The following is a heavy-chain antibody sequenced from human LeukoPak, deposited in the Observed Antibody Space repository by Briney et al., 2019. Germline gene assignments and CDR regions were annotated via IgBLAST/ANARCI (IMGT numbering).Heavy chain of an antibody. J-gene: IGHJ4*02. CDR3: ARQGDSGSRIRFDK. Sequence: SETLSLTCTVSGGSIRSYFWSWIRQPPGQGLEWIGYIHYSGSTNYNPSLKSRVAMSVDTSKNQFSLRRTSVTAADTAVYYCARQGDSGSRIRFDKWGQGTLVTVSS. CDR1: GGSIRSYF. D-gene: IGHD3-10*01. CDR2: IHYSGST. V-gene: IGHV4-59*08.